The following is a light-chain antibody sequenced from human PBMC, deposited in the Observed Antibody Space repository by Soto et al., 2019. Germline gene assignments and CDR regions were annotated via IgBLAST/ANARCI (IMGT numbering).Light chain of an antibody. CDR3: QQYGSSPTYT. V-gene: IGKV3-20*01. Sequence: EIVLTQSPGTLSLSPGERATLSCRASQSVSSSYLAWYQQKPGQAPRLLIYGASSRATGIPDRFSGSGSGTVFSLSISRLLPEDFSVYYCQQYGSSPTYTFGQGTKLEIK. CDR1: QSVSSSY. J-gene: IGKJ2*01. CDR2: GAS.